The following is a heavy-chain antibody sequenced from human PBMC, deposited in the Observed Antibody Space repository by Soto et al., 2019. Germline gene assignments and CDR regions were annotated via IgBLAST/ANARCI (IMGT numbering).Heavy chain of an antibody. D-gene: IGHD2-2*01. Sequence: ASVKVSCKASGYTFTSYGISWVRQAPGQGLEWMGWISAYNGNTNYAQKLQGRVTMTTDTSTSTAYMELRGLRSDDTAVYYCARVGGCSSTSCYYWFDPWGQGTLVTVSS. J-gene: IGHJ5*02. CDR1: GYTFTSYG. CDR2: ISAYNGNT. CDR3: ARVGGCSSTSCYYWFDP. V-gene: IGHV1-18*01.